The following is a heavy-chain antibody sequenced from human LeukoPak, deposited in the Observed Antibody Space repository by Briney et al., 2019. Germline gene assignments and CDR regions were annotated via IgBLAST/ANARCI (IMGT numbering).Heavy chain of an antibody. J-gene: IGHJ4*02. V-gene: IGHV3-7*03. CDR2: IKQDGSEK. D-gene: IGHD4-17*01. Sequence: GGSLRLSCAASGFTFSSYWMSWVRQAPGKGLEWVANIKQDGSEKHYVDSVKGRFTISRDNAKNSLYLQMNSLRAEDTAVYYCARDCGADYFDYWGQGTLVTVSS. CDR3: ARDCGADYFDY. CDR1: GFTFSSYW.